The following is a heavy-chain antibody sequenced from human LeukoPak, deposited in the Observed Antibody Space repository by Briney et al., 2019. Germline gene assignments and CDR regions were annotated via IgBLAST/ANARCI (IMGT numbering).Heavy chain of an antibody. Sequence: SETLSLTCTVSGGSISSGSYYWSWIRQPAGKGLEWIGRIYTSGSTNYNPSLKSRVTISVDTSKNQFSLKLSSVTAADTAVYYCARGPNLGYSGYGDDAFDIWGQGTTVTVSS. J-gene: IGHJ3*02. CDR2: IYTSGST. CDR1: GGSISSGSYY. CDR3: ARGPNLGYSGYGDDAFDI. V-gene: IGHV4-61*02. D-gene: IGHD5-12*01.